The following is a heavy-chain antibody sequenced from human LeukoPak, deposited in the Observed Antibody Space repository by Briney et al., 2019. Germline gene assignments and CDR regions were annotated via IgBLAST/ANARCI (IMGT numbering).Heavy chain of an antibody. CDR3: ARDPSRVQGVGFDY. CDR1: GGSFSGYY. V-gene: IGHV4-34*01. J-gene: IGHJ4*02. CDR2: INHSGST. D-gene: IGHD3-10*01. Sequence: SETLSLTCAVYGGSFSGYYWSWIRQPPGKGLEWIGEINHSGSTNYNPSLKSRVTISVDTSKNQFSLKLSSVTAADTAVYYCARDPSRVQGVGFDYWGQGTLVTVPS.